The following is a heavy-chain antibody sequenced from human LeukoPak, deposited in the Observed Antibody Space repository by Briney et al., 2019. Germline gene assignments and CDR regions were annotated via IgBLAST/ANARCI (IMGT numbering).Heavy chain of an antibody. CDR1: GGSISSNW. V-gene: IGHV4-4*02. CDR3: AGAGTYYLDN. D-gene: IGHD3-10*01. J-gene: IGHJ4*02. Sequence: PSEPLSLSCAVSGGSISSNWWSWVRQPPGKGLEWIGEIEDRGNTNYNPSLKSRVTISVDKSKNQFSLKLSSLTAADTAVYYCAGAGTYYLDNWGQGTLVTVSS. CDR2: IEDRGNT.